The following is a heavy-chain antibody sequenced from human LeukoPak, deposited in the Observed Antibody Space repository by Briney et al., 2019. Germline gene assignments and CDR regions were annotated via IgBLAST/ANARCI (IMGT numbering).Heavy chain of an antibody. D-gene: IGHD3-22*01. J-gene: IGHJ4*02. Sequence: PGGSLRLSCAASGFTVSSNYMSWVRQAPGKGLEWFSVIYSGGSTYYADSVKGRFTISRDNSKNTLYLQMNSLRAEDTAVYYCARGYYDSSGYGPYWGQGTLVTVSS. CDR2: IYSGGST. V-gene: IGHV3-53*01. CDR3: ARGYYDSSGYGPY. CDR1: GFTVSSNY.